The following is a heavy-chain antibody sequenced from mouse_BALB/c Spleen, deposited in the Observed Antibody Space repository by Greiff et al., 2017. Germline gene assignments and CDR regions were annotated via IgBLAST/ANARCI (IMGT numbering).Heavy chain of an antibody. CDR2: ISYSGST. Sequence: EVQLQESGPSLVKPSQTLSLTCSVTGDSITSGYWNWIRKFPGNKLEYMGYISYSGSTYYNPSLKSRISITRDTSKNQYYLQLNSVTTEDTATYYCARREVRQGDYYFDYWGQGTTLTVSS. V-gene: IGHV3-8*02. CDR1: GDSITSGY. D-gene: IGHD2-14*01. J-gene: IGHJ2*01. CDR3: ARREVRQGDYYFDY.